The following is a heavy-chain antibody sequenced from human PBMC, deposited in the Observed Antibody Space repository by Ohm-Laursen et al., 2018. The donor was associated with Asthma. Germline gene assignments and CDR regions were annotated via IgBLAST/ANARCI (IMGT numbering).Heavy chain of an antibody. CDR2: INPNSGGT. CDR1: GNTFTGYY. CDR3: ARDRDILTGYRSTPNYYYYGMDV. J-gene: IGHJ6*02. Sequence: SVKVSCKASGNTFTGYYMHWVRQAPGQGLEWMGRINPNSGGTNYAQKFQGRVTMTRDTSISTAYMELSRLRSDDTAVYYCARDRDILTGYRSTPNYYYYGMDVWGQGTTVTVSS. V-gene: IGHV1-2*06. D-gene: IGHD3-9*01.